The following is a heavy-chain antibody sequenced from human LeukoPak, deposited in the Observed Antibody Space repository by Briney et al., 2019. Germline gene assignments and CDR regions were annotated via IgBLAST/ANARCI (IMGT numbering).Heavy chain of an antibody. V-gene: IGHV4-34*01. D-gene: IGHD2-15*01. CDR1: GGSFSGYY. CDR3: ARGPSIGYCSGGSCYGFYYYGMDV. Sequence: SETLSLTCAVYGGSFSGYYWSWLRQPPGKGLEWIGEINHGGSTNYNPSLKSRVTISVDTSKNQFSLKLSSVTAADTAVYYCARGPSIGYCSGGSCYGFYYYGMDVWGKGTTVTVSS. J-gene: IGHJ6*04. CDR2: INHGGST.